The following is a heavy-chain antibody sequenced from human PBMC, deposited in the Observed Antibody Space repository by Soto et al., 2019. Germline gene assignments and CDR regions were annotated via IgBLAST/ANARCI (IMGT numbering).Heavy chain of an antibody. Sequence: SETLSLTCTVSGGSVSSGSYYWSWIRQPPGKGLEWIGYIYSSGSTSYNPSLKSRVTISVDTSKNQFSLKLSSVTAADTAVYYCAIRHGGSDNFYFDYWGQGTLVTVSS. J-gene: IGHJ4*02. CDR2: IYSSGST. D-gene: IGHD2-15*01. CDR1: GGSVSSGSYY. CDR3: AIRHGGSDNFYFDY. V-gene: IGHV4-61*01.